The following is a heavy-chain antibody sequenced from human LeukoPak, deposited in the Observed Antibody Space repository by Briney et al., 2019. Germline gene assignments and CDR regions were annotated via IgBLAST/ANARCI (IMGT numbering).Heavy chain of an antibody. CDR3: ARERYFDWLLSSCAFDI. CDR2: IKQDGSEK. CDR1: GFTFSSYW. J-gene: IGHJ3*02. Sequence: GGSLRLSCAASGFTFSSYWMSWVRQAPGKGLEWVANIKQDGSEKYYMDSVKGRFTISRDNAKNSLYLQMNSLRAEDTAVYYCARERYFDWLLSSCAFDIWGQGTMVTVSS. D-gene: IGHD3-9*01. V-gene: IGHV3-7*03.